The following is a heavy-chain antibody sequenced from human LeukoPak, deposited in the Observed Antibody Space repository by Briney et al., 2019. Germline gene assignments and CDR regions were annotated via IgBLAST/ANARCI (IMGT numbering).Heavy chain of an antibody. CDR1: GYSFTSYW. CDR2: IYPGDSDT. CDR3: ARLTRGYSYENRLVNYYYGMDV. D-gene: IGHD5-18*01. J-gene: IGHJ6*02. V-gene: IGHV5-51*01. Sequence: GESLKISCKGSGYSFTSYWIGWVRQMPGKGLEWIGIIYPGDSDTRYSPSFQGQVTISADKSISTAYLQWSSLKASDTAMYYCARLTRGYSYENRLVNYYYGMDVWGQGTTVTVSS.